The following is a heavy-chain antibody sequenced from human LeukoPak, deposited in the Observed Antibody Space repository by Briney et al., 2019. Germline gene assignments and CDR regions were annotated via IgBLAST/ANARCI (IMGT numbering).Heavy chain of an antibody. CDR1: GFTFSSYW. Sequence: GGSLRLSCAASGFTFSSYWMHWVRQAPGKGLVWVSRVNSDGSSTRYADSVKGRFTISRDNAKNMLYLQMNSLRAEDTAVYYCARGVKYCSTTNCFVYYDYGMDVWGQGTTVTVSS. CDR3: ARGVKYCSTTNCFVYYDYGMDV. V-gene: IGHV3-74*01. D-gene: IGHD2-2*01. J-gene: IGHJ6*02. CDR2: VNSDGSST.